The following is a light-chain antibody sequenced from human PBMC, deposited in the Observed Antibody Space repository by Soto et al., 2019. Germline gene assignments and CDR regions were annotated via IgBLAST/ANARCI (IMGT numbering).Light chain of an antibody. Sequence: EIVLTQSPGTLSLSPGERATLSCRASQSVSRDYLAWYQQKPGQAPRLLIYGASTRATDIPDRFSGRGSGTDLTLTVSSLEPEDFAVYYCQQYGSSPQTFGQGTTVEVK. J-gene: IGKJ1*01. CDR1: QSVSRDY. CDR2: GAS. CDR3: QQYGSSPQT. V-gene: IGKV3-20*01.